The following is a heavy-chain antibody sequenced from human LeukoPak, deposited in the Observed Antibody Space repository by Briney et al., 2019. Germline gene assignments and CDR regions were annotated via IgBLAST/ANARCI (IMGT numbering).Heavy chain of an antibody. D-gene: IGHD5-12*01. Sequence: GGSLRLSCTASGFTFSSYGMHWVRQAPGKGLEWVALISYDGSNKYYAGSVKGRFTISRDNSKNTLYLQMNSLRAEDTAVFYCAKDSTDSGYPFDYWGQGTLVTVSS. CDR1: GFTFSSYG. V-gene: IGHV3-30*18. J-gene: IGHJ4*02. CDR3: AKDSTDSGYPFDY. CDR2: ISYDGSNK.